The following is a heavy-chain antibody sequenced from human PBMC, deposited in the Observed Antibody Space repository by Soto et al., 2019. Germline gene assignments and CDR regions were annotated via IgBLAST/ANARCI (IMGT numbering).Heavy chain of an antibody. V-gene: IGHV1-18*01. D-gene: IGHD4-4*01. CDR2: ISAYNGNT. Sequence: ASVKVSCKASGYTFTSYGISWVRQAPGQGLEWMGWISAYNGNTNYAQKLQGRVTMTTDTSTSTAYMELRSLRSDDTAVCYCARNDYKGSSFDYWGQGTLVTVSS. J-gene: IGHJ4*02. CDR1: GYTFTSYG. CDR3: ARNDYKGSSFDY.